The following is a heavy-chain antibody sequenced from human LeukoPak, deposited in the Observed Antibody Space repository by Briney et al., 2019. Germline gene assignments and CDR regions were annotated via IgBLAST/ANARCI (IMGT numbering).Heavy chain of an antibody. CDR2: ISSNGGST. CDR1: GFTFSSYA. CDR3: ARAGVNDYDFPVDY. V-gene: IGHV3-64*01. Sequence: GGSLRLSCAASGFTFSSYAMHWVRQAPGKRLEYVSAISSNGGSTYYANSVKGRFTISRDNSKNMLYLHMGSLRAEDKAVYYYARAGVNDYDFPVDYWGQGTLVTVSS. D-gene: IGHD3-3*01. J-gene: IGHJ4*02.